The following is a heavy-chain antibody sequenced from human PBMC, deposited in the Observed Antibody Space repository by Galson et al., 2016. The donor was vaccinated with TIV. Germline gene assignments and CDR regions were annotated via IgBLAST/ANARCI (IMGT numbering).Heavy chain of an antibody. D-gene: IGHD4-17*01. CDR1: GYSFATYW. Sequence: QSGAEVKKPGESLKISCEASGYSFATYWIAWVRQKPGKGLEWMGIVYPDDSDTTYNPSFQGQATFSADKSINTAFLQWSSLEASDTAMYYCARRGPRYGKFDYWGQVTPVTVSS. CDR2: VYPDDSDT. CDR3: ARRGPRYGKFDY. V-gene: IGHV5-51*01. J-gene: IGHJ4*02.